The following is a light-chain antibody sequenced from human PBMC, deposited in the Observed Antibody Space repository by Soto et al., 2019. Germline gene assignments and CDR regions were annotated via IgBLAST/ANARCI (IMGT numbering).Light chain of an antibody. Sequence: QSVLTQPAAVSGSPGQSVTISCTGTTSDVGDYNWVSWYQQHPGKAPKLIIFDVDNRPSGVSSRFSGSKSGNTASLAISGLQAEDEADYYCKSYTSSDIYVFGNGTKVTVL. V-gene: IGLV2-14*01. CDR2: DVD. CDR3: KSYTSSDIYV. CDR1: TSDVGDYNW. J-gene: IGLJ1*01.